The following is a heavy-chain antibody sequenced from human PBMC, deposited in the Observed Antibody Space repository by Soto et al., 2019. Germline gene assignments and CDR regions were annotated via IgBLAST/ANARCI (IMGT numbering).Heavy chain of an antibody. V-gene: IGHV3-23*01. J-gene: IGHJ5*02. CDR2: ISGGGIST. D-gene: IGHD3-10*01. CDR1: GFTFSNYA. Sequence: EVQLLESGGGLVQPGGSLTLSCAASGFTFSNYAMSWVRQAPGKGLEGGSAISGGGISTYYADSVRGRFTISSNNSRNTLYLRMNRVRAEDTAVYYCARVAISMVRGTNNRFDPWRQGPLVTVSS. CDR3: ARVAISMVRGTNNRFDP.